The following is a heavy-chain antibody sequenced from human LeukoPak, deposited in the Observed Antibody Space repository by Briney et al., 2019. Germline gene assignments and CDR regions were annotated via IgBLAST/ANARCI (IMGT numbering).Heavy chain of an antibody. V-gene: IGHV3-21*01. CDR2: ISGTSNYI. D-gene: IGHD3-9*01. J-gene: IGHJ3*02. CDR1: GFTFNIYS. Sequence: PGGSLRLSCAASGFTFNIYSMNWVRQAPGKGLEWVSSISGTSNYIYYADSVKGRFTISRDNAKNSLYLHMNGLRAEDTAVYYCARDRDFDWLSNLDAFDIWGQGTMVTVSS. CDR3: ARDRDFDWLSNLDAFDI.